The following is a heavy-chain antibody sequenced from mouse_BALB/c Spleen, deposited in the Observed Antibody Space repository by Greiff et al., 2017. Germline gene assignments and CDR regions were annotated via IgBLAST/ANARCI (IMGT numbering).Heavy chain of an antibody. V-gene: IGHV5-9-4*01. J-gene: IGHJ4*01. Sequence: EVHLVESGGGLVKPGGSLKLSCAASGFTFSSYAMSWVRQSPEKRLEWVAEISSGGSYTYYPDTVTGRFTISRDNAKNTLYLEMSSLRSEDTAMYYCARTYGNYDYYAMDYWGQGTSVTVSS. CDR3: ARTYGNYDYYAMDY. D-gene: IGHD2-1*01. CDR1: GFTFSSYA. CDR2: ISSGGSYT.